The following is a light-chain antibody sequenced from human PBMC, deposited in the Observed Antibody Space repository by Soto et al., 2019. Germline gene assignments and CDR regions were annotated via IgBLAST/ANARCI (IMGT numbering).Light chain of an antibody. Sequence: EIVLTQSPGTLSLSPGERATLSCRASQSVSSSYLAWYQQKPGQAPSLLIYGASSRATGIPDRFSGSGSGTDFDLSSRRLEPEDFAVYYGEGYGSSPAYSVGQAIEME. V-gene: IGKV3-20*01. CDR2: GAS. CDR1: QSVSSSY. CDR3: EGYGSSPAYS. J-gene: IGKJ2*01.